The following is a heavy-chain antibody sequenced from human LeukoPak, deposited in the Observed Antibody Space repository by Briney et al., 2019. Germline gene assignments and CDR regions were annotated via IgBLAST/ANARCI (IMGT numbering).Heavy chain of an antibody. CDR3: ARDREFSGYYMDV. V-gene: IGHV3-74*01. J-gene: IGHJ6*03. Sequence: GGSLRLSCAASGFTFSSYWMHWVRQAPGKGLVWVSRINSDGSSTSYADSVKGRFTISRDNAKNALYLQMNSLRAEDTAVYYCARDREFSGYYMDVWGKGTTVTVSS. D-gene: IGHD3-16*02. CDR1: GFTFSSYW. CDR2: INSDGSST.